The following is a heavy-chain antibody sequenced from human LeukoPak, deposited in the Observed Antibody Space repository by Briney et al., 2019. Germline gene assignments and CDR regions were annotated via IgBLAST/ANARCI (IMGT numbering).Heavy chain of an antibody. J-gene: IGHJ4*02. CDR2: ISWNSGSI. D-gene: IGHD3-3*01. Sequence: PGGSLRLSCAASGFTFDDYAMHWVRQAPGKGLEWVSGISWNSGSIGYADSVKGRFTISRDNAKNSLYLQMNSLRAEDTAVYYCANEPYDFWSGYPTPNGDYWGQGTLVTVSS. V-gene: IGHV3-9*01. CDR3: ANEPYDFWSGYPTPNGDY. CDR1: GFTFDDYA.